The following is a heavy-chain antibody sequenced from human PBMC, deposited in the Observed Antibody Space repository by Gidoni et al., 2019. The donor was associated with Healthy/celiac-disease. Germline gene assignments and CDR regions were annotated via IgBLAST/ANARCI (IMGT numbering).Heavy chain of an antibody. V-gene: IGHV4-31*03. CDR3: ARSIAALDHDAFDI. Sequence: QVQLQESGPGLVKPSQTLSLSCTVPGGSNSSGGYYWSWIRQHPGKGLAWIGYIYSSGSTYYNPSLKSRVTISVDTSKNQFSLKLSSVTAADTAVYYCARSIAALDHDAFDIWGQGTMVTVSS. CDR1: GGSNSSGGYY. J-gene: IGHJ3*02. D-gene: IGHD6-6*01. CDR2: IYSSGST.